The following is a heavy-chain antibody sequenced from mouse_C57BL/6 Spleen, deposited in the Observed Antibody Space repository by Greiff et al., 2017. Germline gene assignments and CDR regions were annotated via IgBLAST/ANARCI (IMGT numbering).Heavy chain of an antibody. CDR2: FHPYNDDT. CDR1: GYTFTTYP. D-gene: IGHD1-1*01. CDR3: ARDGSNYGGDWYFDV. J-gene: IGHJ1*03. Sequence: LQESGAELVKPGASVKMSCKASGYTFTTYPIEWMKQNHGKSLEWIGNFHPYNDDTKYNEKFKGKATLTVEKSSSTVYLELSRLTSDDSAVXYWARDGSNYGGDWYFDVWGTGTTVTVSS. V-gene: IGHV1-47*01.